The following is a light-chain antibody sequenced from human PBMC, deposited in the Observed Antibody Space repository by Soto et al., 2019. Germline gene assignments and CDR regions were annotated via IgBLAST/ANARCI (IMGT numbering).Light chain of an antibody. V-gene: IGKV3-11*01. J-gene: IGKJ4*01. Sequence: EVVLTQYPATLSLSPGETATLSCRASQSVGAQFAWYQQKPGQSPRLLIYGASNRASGISARFSGSGSGTDFPLTIASLEPEDSAVYYCQRRNDWGSFGGGTRVEIK. CDR1: QSVGAQ. CDR2: GAS. CDR3: QRRNDWGS.